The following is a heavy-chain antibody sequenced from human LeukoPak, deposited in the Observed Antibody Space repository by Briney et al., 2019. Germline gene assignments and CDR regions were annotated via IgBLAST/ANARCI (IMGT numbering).Heavy chain of an antibody. CDR2: ISSNGEST. J-gene: IGHJ4*02. CDR3: AKDSVIDY. V-gene: IGHV3-9*01. Sequence: GGSLRLSCTASGFSFEEYAMQWVRQVPGKGLQWVSGISSNGESTGYADSVKGRFTISRDNSKNTLYLQMNSLRAEDTAVYYCAKDSVIDYWGQGTLVTVSS. CDR1: GFSFEEYA.